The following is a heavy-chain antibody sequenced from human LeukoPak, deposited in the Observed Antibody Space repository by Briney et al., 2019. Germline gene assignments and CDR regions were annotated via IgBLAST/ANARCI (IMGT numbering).Heavy chain of an antibody. V-gene: IGHV1-8*03. CDR3: ARRTYYDFWSGYYTFFDY. Sequence: VKVSCKASGYTFTSYDINWVRQATGQGLEWMGWMNPNSGNTGYAQKFQGRVTITRNTSISTAYMELSSLRSEDTAVYYCARRTYYDFWSGYYTFFDYWGQGTLVTVSS. J-gene: IGHJ4*02. CDR2: MNPNSGNT. CDR1: GYTFTSYD. D-gene: IGHD3-3*01.